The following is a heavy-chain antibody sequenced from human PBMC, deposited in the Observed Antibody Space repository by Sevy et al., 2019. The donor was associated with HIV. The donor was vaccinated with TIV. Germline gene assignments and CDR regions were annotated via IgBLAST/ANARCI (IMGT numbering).Heavy chain of an antibody. D-gene: IGHD2-2*01. CDR2: ISYDGSKK. CDR1: GFTFSSYA. V-gene: IGHV3-30*04. CDR3: ARDRSSSWINYYFDY. J-gene: IGHJ4*02. Sequence: GGSLRLSCAASGFTFSSYAIHWVRQAQGKGLEWVAVISYDGSKKYYADSVKGRFTISRDNSKNTLYLQMNSLRVEDTAVYYCARDRSSSWINYYFDYWGQGTLVTVSS.